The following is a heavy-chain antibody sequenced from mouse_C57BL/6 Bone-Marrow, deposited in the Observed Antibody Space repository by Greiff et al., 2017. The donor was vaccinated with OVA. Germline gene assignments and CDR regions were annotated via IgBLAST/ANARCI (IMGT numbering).Heavy chain of an antibody. CDR1: GYTFTNYW. J-gene: IGHJ2*01. CDR2: IYPGGGYT. Sequence: QVQLKESGAELVRPGTSVKMSCKASGYTFTNYWIGWAKQRPGHGLEWIGDIYPGGGYTNYNEKFKGKATLTADKSSSTAYMQFSSLTSEDSAIYYCARREVVCDYWGQGTTLTVSS. CDR3: ARREVVCDY. V-gene: IGHV1-63*01. D-gene: IGHD6-2*01.